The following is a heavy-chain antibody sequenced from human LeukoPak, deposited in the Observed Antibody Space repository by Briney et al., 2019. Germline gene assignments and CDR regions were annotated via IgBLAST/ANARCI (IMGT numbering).Heavy chain of an antibody. CDR1: GFTFSSYA. V-gene: IGHV3-23*01. CDR2: ISGSGGST. J-gene: IGHJ4*02. D-gene: IGHD3-9*01. Sequence: PGGSLRLSCAASGFTFSSYAMSWVRQAPGKGLEWVSAISGSGGSTYYADSVKGRFTISRDNPKNTLYLQMNSLRAEDTAVYYCAKVAYYDILTGYLYYFDYWGQGTLVTVSS. CDR3: AKVAYYDILTGYLYYFDY.